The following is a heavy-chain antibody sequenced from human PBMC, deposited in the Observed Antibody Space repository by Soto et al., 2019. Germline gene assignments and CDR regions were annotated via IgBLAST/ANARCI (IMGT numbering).Heavy chain of an antibody. CDR3: ARFPNRYYYGSGSYEGNWFDP. CDR2: IYYSGST. J-gene: IGHJ5*02. D-gene: IGHD3-10*01. CDR1: GGSISSYY. Sequence: SETLSLTCTVSGGSISSYYWSWIRQPPGKGLEWIGYIYYSGSTNYNPSLKSRVTISVDTSKNQFSLKLSSVTAADTAVYYCARFPNRYYYGSGSYEGNWFDPWGQGTLVTVSS. V-gene: IGHV4-59*01.